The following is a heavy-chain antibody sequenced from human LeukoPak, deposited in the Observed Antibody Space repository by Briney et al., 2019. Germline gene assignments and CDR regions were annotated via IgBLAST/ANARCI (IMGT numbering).Heavy chain of an antibody. Sequence: ASVKVSCKASGYTFTGYYMHWVRQAPGQGLEWMGCINPNSGGTNYAQKIQGRVTMTRDTSIHSAYMELSRLRSDDTAVYFCARESIGARYFDCWGQGTLVTVCS. CDR3: ARESIGARYFDC. J-gene: IGHJ4*02. CDR1: GYTFTGYY. CDR2: INPNSGGT. D-gene: IGHD6-6*01. V-gene: IGHV1-2*02.